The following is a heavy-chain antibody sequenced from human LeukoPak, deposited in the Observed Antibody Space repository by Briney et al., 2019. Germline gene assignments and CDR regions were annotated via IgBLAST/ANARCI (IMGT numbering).Heavy chain of an antibody. Sequence: PCETLGLTRTVSGVSISSYHWSWIRQPPGKGLQWIGFIYSSGSTNYNPSLKSRVTISLDTSKNQFSLRVSSVTSGDTAVYYCARGNGGYGYAFDMWGEGT. CDR3: ARGNGGYGYAFDM. CDR1: GVSISSYH. CDR2: IYSSGST. D-gene: IGHD5-12*01. J-gene: IGHJ3*02. V-gene: IGHV4-59*01.